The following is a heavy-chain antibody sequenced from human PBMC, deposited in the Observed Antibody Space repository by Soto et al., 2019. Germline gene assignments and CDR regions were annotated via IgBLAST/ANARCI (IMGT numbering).Heavy chain of an antibody. CDR2: ISADNGNT. J-gene: IGHJ1*01. D-gene: IGHD3-22*01. CDR3: ARVYYDSSGFYHEDH. Sequence: QVKLVQSGAEVTKPGASVMVSCPASGYSFNNYLISWVRQAPGQGPEWVGWISADNGNTNYGQKFLGRVTMTTDTSTSTAYMDLRSLRSDDTAVYYCARVYYDSSGFYHEDHWGQGTLVTVSS. V-gene: IGHV1-18*01. CDR1: GYSFNNYL.